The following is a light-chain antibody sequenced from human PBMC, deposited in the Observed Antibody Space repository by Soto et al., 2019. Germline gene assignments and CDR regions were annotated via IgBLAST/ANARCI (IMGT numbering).Light chain of an antibody. Sequence: DIVMTQSPDSLAVSLGERATINCKSSQSVLYSSNNKNYLAWYQQKPGQPPKLLFYWASTRESGVPDRFSGSGSGTDFTLTISSLQAEDVAVYYCQQYYSTPRTFGPGTKVDIK. J-gene: IGKJ3*01. V-gene: IGKV4-1*01. CDR2: WAS. CDR1: QSVLYSSNNKNY. CDR3: QQYYSTPRT.